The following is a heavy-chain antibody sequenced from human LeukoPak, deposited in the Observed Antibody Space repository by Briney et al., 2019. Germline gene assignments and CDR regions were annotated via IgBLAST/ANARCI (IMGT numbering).Heavy chain of an antibody. Sequence: GGSLRLSCAASGFTFDDFTMHWVRQAPGKGLEWVSGVSGDGSRIAYADSVRGRFSISRDDTKNSLYLQMNSLGPEDTALYYCVTNLAAGLDEWGPFDFWGQGTMVTVSS. CDR3: VTNLAAGLDEWGPFDF. CDR2: VSGDGSRI. J-gene: IGHJ3*01. D-gene: IGHD6-13*01. CDR1: GFTFDDFT. V-gene: IGHV3-9*01.